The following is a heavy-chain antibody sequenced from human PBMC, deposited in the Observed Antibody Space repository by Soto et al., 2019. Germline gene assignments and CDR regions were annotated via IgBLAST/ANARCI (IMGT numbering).Heavy chain of an antibody. V-gene: IGHV4-4*07. CDR1: GGSINRHF. J-gene: IGHJ4*02. CDR2: IYISGST. Sequence: QVQLQESGPGLVKASETLSLTCTVSGGSINRHFWSWIRQPAGKGLEWIGRIYISGSTNYNPSLKSRITMSVDTSKNQFSLRLSSVTAADTAVYYCARDSRSGGTFDYWGPGTLVTVSS. CDR3: ARDSRSGGTFDY. D-gene: IGHD6-25*01.